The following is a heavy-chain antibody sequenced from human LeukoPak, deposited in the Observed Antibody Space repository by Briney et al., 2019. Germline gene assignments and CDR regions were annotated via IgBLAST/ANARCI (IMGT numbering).Heavy chain of an antibody. V-gene: IGHV3-30*04. Sequence: GGSLRLSCAASGFTFSDYTIHWVRQAPGQGLEWVAGISHDGSTKYYADSVKARFTTSRDNSKNTLYLQMNSLRTQDTAVYYCARAVTGTEDFDYWGQGTLVTVSS. J-gene: IGHJ4*02. CDR2: ISHDGSTK. CDR1: GFTFSDYT. CDR3: ARAVTGTEDFDY. D-gene: IGHD6-19*01.